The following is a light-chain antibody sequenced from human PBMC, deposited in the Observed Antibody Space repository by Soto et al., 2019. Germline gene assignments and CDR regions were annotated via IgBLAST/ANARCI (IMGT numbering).Light chain of an antibody. CDR3: HSYAGSYTFYV. Sequence: QSFLIQPPSVSGSPGQSFTISCNGTSSDVAGYSCVSGYQQHRGKAPKLMIYDVTKRPSGVPDRFSGSKSGNTASLTISRLHADDDPDYYCHSYAGSYTFYVFGTGTKVTVL. J-gene: IGLJ1*01. CDR1: SSDVAGYSC. CDR2: DVT. V-gene: IGLV2-11*01.